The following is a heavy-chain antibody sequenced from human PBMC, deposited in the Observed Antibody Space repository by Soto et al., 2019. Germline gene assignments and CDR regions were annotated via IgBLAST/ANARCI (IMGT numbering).Heavy chain of an antibody. V-gene: IGHV1-24*01. CDR3: ATDLRRDSRGYTDAFDI. D-gene: IGHD3-22*01. Sequence: ASVKVSCKVSGYTLTELSMHWVRQAPGKGLEWMGGFDPEDGETIYAQKFQGRVTMTEDTSTDTAYMELSSLRSEDTAVYYCATDLRRDSRGYTDAFDIWGQGTMVTVSS. J-gene: IGHJ3*02. CDR1: GYTLTELS. CDR2: FDPEDGET.